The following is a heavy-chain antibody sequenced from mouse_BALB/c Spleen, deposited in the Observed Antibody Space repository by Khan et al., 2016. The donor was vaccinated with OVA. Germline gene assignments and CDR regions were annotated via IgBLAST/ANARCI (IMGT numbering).Heavy chain of an antibody. D-gene: IGHD2-1*01. J-gene: IGHJ1*01. V-gene: IGHV3-2*02. Sequence: EVQLQESGPGLVKPSQSLSLTCTVTGYSITSDYAWNWIRPFPGNKLEWMAYISYSGSTSSNPSLKSRISVTRDTSKNQFFLQLSSVTTEDTATYVCARRAYYGNWYFAVWGAGTRVTVSS. CDR2: ISYSGST. CDR1: GYSITSDYA. CDR3: ARRAYYGNWYFAV.